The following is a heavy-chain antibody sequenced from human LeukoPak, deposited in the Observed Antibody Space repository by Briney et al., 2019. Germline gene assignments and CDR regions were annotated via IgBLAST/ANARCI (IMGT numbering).Heavy chain of an antibody. CDR1: GFTFSNAW. CDR2: ISSSSSYI. V-gene: IGHV3-21*01. D-gene: IGHD3-10*01. CDR3: ARDMAYGSGSYPPWFDP. Sequence: GGSLRLSCATSGFTFSNAWMNWVRQAPGKGLEWVSSISSSSSYIYYADSVKGRFTISRDNAKNSLYLQMNSLRAEDTAVYYCARDMAYGSGSYPPWFDPWGQGTLVTVSS. J-gene: IGHJ5*02.